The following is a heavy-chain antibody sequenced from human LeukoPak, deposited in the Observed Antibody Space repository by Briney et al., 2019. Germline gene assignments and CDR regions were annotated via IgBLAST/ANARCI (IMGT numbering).Heavy chain of an antibody. J-gene: IGHJ4*02. Sequence: GGSLRLSCAASGFTFSNAWMSWVRQAPGKGLEWVGRIKSKTDGGTTDYAAPVKGRFTISRDDSKNTLYLQMSSLKTEDTAVYYCTTEYYDYVWGSYPYYFDYWGQGTLVTVSS. CDR2: IKSKTDGGTT. CDR3: TTEYYDYVWGSYPYYFDY. V-gene: IGHV3-15*01. CDR1: GFTFSNAW. D-gene: IGHD3-16*02.